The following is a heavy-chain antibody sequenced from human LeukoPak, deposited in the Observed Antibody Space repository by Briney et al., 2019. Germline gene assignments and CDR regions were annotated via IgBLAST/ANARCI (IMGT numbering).Heavy chain of an antibody. Sequence: ASVTVSCKVSGYTLTELSMHWVRQAPGKGLEWMGGFDPEDGETIYAQKFQGRVTMTEDTSTDTAYMELSSLRSEDTAVYYCATLGSGIAVAGTPLDYWGQGTLVTVSS. CDR2: FDPEDGET. CDR1: GYTLTELS. CDR3: ATLGSGIAVAGTPLDY. D-gene: IGHD6-19*01. J-gene: IGHJ4*02. V-gene: IGHV1-24*01.